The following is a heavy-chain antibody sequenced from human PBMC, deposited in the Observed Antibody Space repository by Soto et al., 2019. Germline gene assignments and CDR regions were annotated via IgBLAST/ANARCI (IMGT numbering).Heavy chain of an antibody. CDR1: GFTVSTNY. J-gene: IGHJ4*02. D-gene: IGHD3-10*01. CDR2: FYSGGST. V-gene: IGHV3-53*01. Sequence: GGSLRLSCGGFGFTVSTNYISWGRQTPGKGLEWVSVFYSGGSTFYADSVKGRFTISRDNSRNTLYLQMRSLRAEDTAVYYCARGFPSMTYYGEYYFDYWGQGTLVTVSS. CDR3: ARGFPSMTYYGEYYFDY.